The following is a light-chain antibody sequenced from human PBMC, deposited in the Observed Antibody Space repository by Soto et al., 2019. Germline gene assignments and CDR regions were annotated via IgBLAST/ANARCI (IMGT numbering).Light chain of an antibody. CDR2: EVS. CDR1: SXDVGGYNY. CDR3: SSYTSSTAYV. V-gene: IGLV2-14*01. J-gene: IGLJ1*01. Sequence: QSVLTQPASVSGSPGQSITISCTGTSXDVGGYNYVSWYQLHPGKAPKLMVYEVSNRPSGVSNRFSGSKSGNTASLTISGLQAEDEADYYCSSYTSSTAYVFGTGTRSPS.